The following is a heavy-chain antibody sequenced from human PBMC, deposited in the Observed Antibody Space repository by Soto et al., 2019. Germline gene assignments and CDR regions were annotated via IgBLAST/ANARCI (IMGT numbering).Heavy chain of an antibody. CDR3: ARDPFWSSVWYYYYGMDV. V-gene: IGHV3-30-3*01. CDR1: GFTFSSYA. D-gene: IGHD6-19*01. J-gene: IGHJ6*02. CDR2: ISYDGSNK. Sequence: PGGSLRLSCAASGFTFSSYAMHWVRQAPGKGLEWVAVISYDGSNKYYADSVKGRFTISRDNSKNTLYLQMNSLRAEDTAVYYCARDPFWSSVWYYYYGMDVWGQGTTVTVSS.